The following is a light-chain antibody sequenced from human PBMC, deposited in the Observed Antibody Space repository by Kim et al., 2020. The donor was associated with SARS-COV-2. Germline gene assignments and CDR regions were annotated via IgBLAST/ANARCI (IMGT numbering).Light chain of an antibody. CDR3: QTWDSSAAI. CDR1: DLGNRY. V-gene: IGLV3-1*01. Sequence: VSPGQTASITCSGDDLGNRYICWYQQKAGQSPVLIISQDTKRPSGIPERFSGFNSENTATLTISGTQAVDEADYYCQTWDSSAAIFGGGTQLTVL. J-gene: IGLJ2*01. CDR2: QDT.